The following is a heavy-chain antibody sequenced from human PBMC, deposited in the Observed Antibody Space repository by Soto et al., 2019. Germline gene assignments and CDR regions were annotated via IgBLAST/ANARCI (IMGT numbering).Heavy chain of an antibody. V-gene: IGHV1-24*01. CDR3: ATDRYCSGGSCYITLFDY. J-gene: IGHJ4*02. CDR2: FDPEDGET. D-gene: IGHD2-15*01. Sequence: ASVTVSCKVSGYTLTELSMHWVRQAPGKGLEWMGGFDPEDGETIYAQKFQGRVTMTEDTSTDTAYMELSSLRSEDTAVYYCATDRYCSGGSCYITLFDYWGQGTLGTVSS. CDR1: GYTLTELS.